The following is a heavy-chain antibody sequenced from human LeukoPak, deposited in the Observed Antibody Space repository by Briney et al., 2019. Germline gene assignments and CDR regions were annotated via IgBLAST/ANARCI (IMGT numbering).Heavy chain of an antibody. CDR1: GYTLTELS. CDR2: FDPEDGET. CDR3: ATEKMPKAAAGQNYYYGMDV. Sequence: ASVKVSCKVSGYTLTELSMHWVRQAPGKGLEWMGGFDPEDGETIHAQKFQGRVTMTEDTSTDTAYMELSSLRSEDTAVYYCATEKMPKAAAGQNYYYGMDVWGQGTTVTVSS. V-gene: IGHV1-24*01. D-gene: IGHD6-13*01. J-gene: IGHJ6*02.